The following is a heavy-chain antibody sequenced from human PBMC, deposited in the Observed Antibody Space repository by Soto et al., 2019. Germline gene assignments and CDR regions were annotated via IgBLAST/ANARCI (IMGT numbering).Heavy chain of an antibody. V-gene: IGHV4-30-4*01. J-gene: IGHJ4*02. CDR3: ARDPARGGGSYLGYFDY. CDR2: IYYRGST. D-gene: IGHD1-26*01. Sequence: AFQTLCLTYTVAEGSSVGVDNCWICIRQTPGKGLEWIGYIYYRGSTYYNQSLKSRVTISVDTSMNQFSLTLTSVTAADTAVYYCARDPARGGGSYLGYFDYWGQGTPVTVSS. CDR1: EGSSVGVDNC.